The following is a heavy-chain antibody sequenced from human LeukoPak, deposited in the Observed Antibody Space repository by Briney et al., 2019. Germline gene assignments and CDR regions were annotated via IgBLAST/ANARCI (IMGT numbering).Heavy chain of an antibody. V-gene: IGHV3-23*01. Sequence: GGSLRLSCAASGFTFSSYAMSWVRQAPGKGLEWVSAISGSGGSTYYADSVKGRFTISRDNSNNTLYLLMNSLRTEDTAVYYCARSAAAGRIVATFGYWGQGTLVIVSS. CDR1: GFTFSSYA. D-gene: IGHD5-12*01. CDR3: ARSAAAGRIVATFGY. J-gene: IGHJ4*02. CDR2: ISGSGGST.